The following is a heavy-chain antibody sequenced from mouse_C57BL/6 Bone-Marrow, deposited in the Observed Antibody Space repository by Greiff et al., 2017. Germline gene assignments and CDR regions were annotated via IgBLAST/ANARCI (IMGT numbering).Heavy chain of an antibody. CDR3: TAPSYGYDGDYFDY. V-gene: IGHV6-3*01. CDR1: GFTFSNYW. D-gene: IGHD2-2*01. J-gene: IGHJ2*01. CDR2: IRLKSDNYAT. Sequence: EVKLMESGGGLVQPGGSMKLSCVASGFTFSNYWMNWVRQSPEKGLEWVAQIRLKSDNYATHYAESVKGRFTISRDDSKSSVYLQMNNLRAEDTGIYYCTAPSYGYDGDYFDYWGQGTTLTVSS.